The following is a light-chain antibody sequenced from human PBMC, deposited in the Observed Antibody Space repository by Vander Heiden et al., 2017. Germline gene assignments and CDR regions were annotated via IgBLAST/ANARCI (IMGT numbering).Light chain of an antibody. J-gene: IGKJ2*01. V-gene: IGKV1-39*01. CDR2: AAS. CDR3: QQSDSTPYT. Sequence: IQMTQSPSSLSASVGDRVTITCRASQSISDYLNWYQQKPGKAPKFLIYAASSLQSGVPSRFSGSGSGTDFTLTISRLQPEDFATYYCQQSDSTPYTFGRGTKLEIK. CDR1: QSISDY.